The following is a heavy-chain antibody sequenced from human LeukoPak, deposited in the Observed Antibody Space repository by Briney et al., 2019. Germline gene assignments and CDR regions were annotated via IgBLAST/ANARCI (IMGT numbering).Heavy chain of an antibody. CDR1: GFTFSSFV. CDR2: IGGSGGGT. V-gene: IGHV3-23*01. D-gene: IGHD3-10*01. CDR3: AKISSSGSSHSDS. Sequence: PGGSLRLSCAASGFTFSSFVMNWVRQAPGKGLEWVSSIGGSGGGTYYADSVKGRFTISRDNSKNTLYLLMNTLRGDDTAVYYCAKISSSGSSHSDSWGQGTLVTVSS. J-gene: IGHJ4*02.